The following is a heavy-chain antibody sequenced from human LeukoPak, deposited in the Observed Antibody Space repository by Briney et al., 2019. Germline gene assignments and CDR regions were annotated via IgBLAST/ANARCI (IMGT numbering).Heavy chain of an antibody. D-gene: IGHD3-3*01. J-gene: IGHJ5*02. Sequence: ASVKVSCKASGGTFSSYAISWVRQAPGQGLEWMGGIIPIFGTANYAQKFQGRVTITADESTSTAYMELSSLRSEDTAVYYCARVGPPDFWSGYHKGNWFDPWGQRTLVTVSS. V-gene: IGHV1-69*13. CDR2: IIPIFGTA. CDR3: ARVGPPDFWSGYHKGNWFDP. CDR1: GGTFSSYA.